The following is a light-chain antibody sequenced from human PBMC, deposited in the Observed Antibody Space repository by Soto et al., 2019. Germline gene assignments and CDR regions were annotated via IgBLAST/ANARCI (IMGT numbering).Light chain of an antibody. CDR3: QQYGRTVWT. J-gene: IGKJ1*01. CDR1: QSVRSDY. Sequence: EVELTQSPGTLSLSPGERATLSCRASQSVRSDYLAWYQQKPGQAPRLLIYDASIRATGIPDRFSGSGSGTDFTLTISRLEPEDFAVYYGQQYGRTVWTFGQGTKVEIK. CDR2: DAS. V-gene: IGKV3-20*01.